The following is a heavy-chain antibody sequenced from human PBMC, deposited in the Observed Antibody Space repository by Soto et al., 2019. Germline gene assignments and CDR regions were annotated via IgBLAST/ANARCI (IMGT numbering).Heavy chain of an antibody. CDR2: IYYSGST. Sequence: QVQLQESGPGLVKPSQTLSLTCTVSGGSISSGDYYWSWIRQPPGKGLEWIGYIYYSGSTYYNPSLKSRVTISVDTSKNQYSLKLSSVPAADTAVYYCAREGVDYGDYDDYYYGMDVWGQGTTVTVSS. D-gene: IGHD4-17*01. J-gene: IGHJ6*02. CDR3: AREGVDYGDYDDYYYGMDV. V-gene: IGHV4-30-4*01. CDR1: GGSISSGDYY.